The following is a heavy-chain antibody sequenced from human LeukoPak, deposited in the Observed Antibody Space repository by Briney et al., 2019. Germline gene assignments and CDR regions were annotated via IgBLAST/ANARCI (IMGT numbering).Heavy chain of an antibody. CDR2: ISGGNHI. CDR3: TREDCDNVRCYGASDA. CDR1: GFTFSSYA. D-gene: IGHD2-2*01. J-gene: IGHJ5*02. V-gene: IGHV3-69-1*02. Sequence: GGSLRLSCGASGFTFSSYAMSWVRQAPGKGLEWVASISGGNHIYYADSVKGRFTISRDNARNSLSLQMNALRAEDTAVYYCTREDCDNVRCYGASDAWGQGTLLTVSS.